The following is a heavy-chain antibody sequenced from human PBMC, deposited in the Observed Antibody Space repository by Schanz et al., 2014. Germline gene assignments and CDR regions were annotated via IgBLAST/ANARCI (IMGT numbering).Heavy chain of an antibody. CDR3: ARAAGPVDY. D-gene: IGHD6-13*01. J-gene: IGHJ4*02. Sequence: QVQLQESGPGLVKPSQTLSLTCAVSGGSISSGGYTWSWIRQPPGKGLEWIGYIYYSGSTYYNPSRKSRVTISVDTSKNHFSLMLGSVTAADTAVYYCARAAGPVDYWGQGTLVTVSS. CDR1: GGSISSGGYT. CDR2: IYYSGST. V-gene: IGHV4-30-4*07.